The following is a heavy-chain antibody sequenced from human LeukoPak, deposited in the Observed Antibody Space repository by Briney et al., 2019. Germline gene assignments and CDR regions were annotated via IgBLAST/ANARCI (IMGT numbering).Heavy chain of an antibody. D-gene: IGHD4-23*01. CDR3: ARADMTTVVKFDY. Sequence: PSETLSLTCAVSGGSISSGGYSWSWIRQPPGKGLEWIGYIYYSGSTYYNPSLKSRVTISVDTSKNQFSLELSSVTAADTAVYYCARADMTTVVKFDYWGQGTLVTVSS. J-gene: IGHJ4*02. CDR2: IYYSGST. CDR1: GGSISSGGYS. V-gene: IGHV4-30-4*07.